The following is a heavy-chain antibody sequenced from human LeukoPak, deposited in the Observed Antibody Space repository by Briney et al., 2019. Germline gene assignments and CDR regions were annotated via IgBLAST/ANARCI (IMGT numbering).Heavy chain of an antibody. CDR3: ARVSTYYYGSGTLGY. J-gene: IGHJ4*02. V-gene: IGHV4-34*01. Sequence: SETLSLTCAVYGGSFSGYYWSWIRQPPGKGLEWIGEINHSGGTNYNPSLKSRVTISVDTSKNQFSLKLSSVTAADTAVYYCARVSTYYYGSGTLGYWGQGTLVTVSS. CDR2: INHSGGT. CDR1: GGSFSGYY. D-gene: IGHD3-10*01.